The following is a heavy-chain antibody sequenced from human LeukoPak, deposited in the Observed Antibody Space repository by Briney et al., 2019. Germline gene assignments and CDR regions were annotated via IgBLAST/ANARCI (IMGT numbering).Heavy chain of an antibody. CDR1: GFTFTHYG. CDR3: VKEAAPYSLGDA. CDR2: VWDDGINK. J-gene: IGHJ6*04. Sequence: GGSLRLSCGASGFTFTHYGMHWVRQAPGKGLEWVAGVWDDGINKFYAHSVKGRFTIPRDTSKHTVSLHMNSLRAEDTAVYYCVKEAAPYSLGDAWGKGTTVTVSS. D-gene: IGHD5-18*01. V-gene: IGHV3-33*06.